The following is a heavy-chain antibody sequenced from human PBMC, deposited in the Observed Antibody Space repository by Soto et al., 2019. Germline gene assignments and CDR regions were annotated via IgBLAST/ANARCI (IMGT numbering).Heavy chain of an antibody. V-gene: IGHV3-23*01. CDR2: ISGSGGST. CDR3: AKEWGKYSSSFYGLDV. CDR1: GFTFSSYA. Sequence: GGSLRLSCAASGFTFSSYAMSWVRQAPGKGLEWVSAISGSGGSTYYADSVKGRFTISRDNSKDTLYLHLNSLRDEDAAVYYCAKEWGKYSSSFYGLDVWGPGTTVTVSS. J-gene: IGHJ6*02. D-gene: IGHD6-6*01.